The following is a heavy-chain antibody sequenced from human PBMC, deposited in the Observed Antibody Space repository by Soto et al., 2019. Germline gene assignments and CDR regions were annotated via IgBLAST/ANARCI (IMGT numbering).Heavy chain of an antibody. Sequence: EVQLVESGGGLVQPGGSLRLSCAASGFTVSSNYMSWVRQAPGKGLEWVSVIYSGGSTYYADSVKGRFTISRDNSKNPLYLQMNSLRAEDTAVYYCARNDFWSGYQDPNWFDPWGQGTLVTVSS. V-gene: IGHV3-66*01. CDR2: IYSGGST. J-gene: IGHJ5*02. D-gene: IGHD3-3*01. CDR1: GFTVSSNY. CDR3: ARNDFWSGYQDPNWFDP.